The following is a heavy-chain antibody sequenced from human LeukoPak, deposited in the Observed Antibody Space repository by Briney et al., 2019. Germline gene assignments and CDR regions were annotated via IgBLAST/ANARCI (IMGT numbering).Heavy chain of an antibody. CDR2: INHSGST. Sequence: GSLRLSCAASGFTFSSYSMNWVRQPPGKGLEWIGEINHSGSTNYNPSLKSRVTISVDTSKNQFSLKLSSVTAADTAVYYCARSGSYYVGWFDPWGQGTLVTVSS. J-gene: IGHJ5*02. CDR1: GFTFSSYS. CDR3: ARSGSYYVGWFDP. V-gene: IGHV4-34*08. D-gene: IGHD1-26*01.